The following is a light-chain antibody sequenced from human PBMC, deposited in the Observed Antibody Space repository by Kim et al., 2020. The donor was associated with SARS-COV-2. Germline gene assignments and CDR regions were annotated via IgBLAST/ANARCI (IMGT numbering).Light chain of an antibody. CDR2: AAS. J-gene: IGKJ4*01. Sequence: AAVGDRITISCRASQNITKYLNWYQQKPGKVPQLLIYAASTLQRGVPSRFSGIGSATDFTLNINSLQPEDFATYYCQQSYNSPLTFGGGTKVDIK. CDR1: QNITKY. V-gene: IGKV1-39*01. CDR3: QQSYNSPLT.